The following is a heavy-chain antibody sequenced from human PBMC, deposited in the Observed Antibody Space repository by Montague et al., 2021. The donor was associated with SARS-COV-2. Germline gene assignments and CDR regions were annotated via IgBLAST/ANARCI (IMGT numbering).Heavy chain of an antibody. CDR3: ARKEMKYSSVWSTGGNWFDP. CDR1: GGSISSSSYY. Sequence: SETLSLTCTVSGGSISSSSYYWDWIRQPPGKGLEWIGSIYYSGSTYYNPSLKSRVTISVDTSKNQFSLKLSSVTAADTAVYYCARKEMKYSSVWSTGGNWFDPWGQGTLVTVSS. J-gene: IGHJ5*02. CDR2: IYYSGST. V-gene: IGHV4-39*01. D-gene: IGHD6-13*01.